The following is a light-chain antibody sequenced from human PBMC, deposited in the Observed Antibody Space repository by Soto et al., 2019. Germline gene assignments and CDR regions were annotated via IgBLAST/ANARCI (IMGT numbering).Light chain of an antibody. Sequence: EVVLTQSPVTLSLSPGARATLSCRASQSFRGLLAWYQQKPGQAPRLLIYDAYNRATGIPPRFSGSGSGTDFTLTISSLEPEDYAVYYCQQRHMWPITFGQGTRLEIK. J-gene: IGKJ5*01. CDR2: DAY. CDR1: QSFRGL. CDR3: QQRHMWPIT. V-gene: IGKV3-11*01.